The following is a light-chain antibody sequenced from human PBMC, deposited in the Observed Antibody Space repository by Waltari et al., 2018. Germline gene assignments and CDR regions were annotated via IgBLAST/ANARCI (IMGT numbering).Light chain of an antibody. CDR1: SPHIGRNP. CDR3: AAWDDSLNGYV. CDR2: SNN. Sequence: QSVLTQPPSASGPPGQRVTISCSGSSPHIGRNPVHSYQQLPGTAPKLLIYSNNQRPSGVPDRFSGSKSGTSASLAISGLQSEDEADYYCAAWDDSLNGYVFGTGTKVTVL. V-gene: IGLV1-44*01. J-gene: IGLJ1*01.